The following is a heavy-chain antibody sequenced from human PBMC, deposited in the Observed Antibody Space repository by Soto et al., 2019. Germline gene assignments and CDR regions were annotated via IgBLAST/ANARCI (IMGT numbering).Heavy chain of an antibody. CDR1: GFTFSHNW. J-gene: IGHJ4*02. CDR2: INSDGTDT. V-gene: IGHV3-74*01. CDR3: KKGGNIVPAAQAS. D-gene: IGHD2-2*01. Sequence: EVQLVESGGGLVQPGGSLRLSCAASGFTFSHNWMHWVRQVPGKGLVWVSRINSDGTDTIYADTVKGRFTISRDNGKGTPELQMNSLRVEDTALYFCKKGGNIVPAAQASWGQGTLVIVSS.